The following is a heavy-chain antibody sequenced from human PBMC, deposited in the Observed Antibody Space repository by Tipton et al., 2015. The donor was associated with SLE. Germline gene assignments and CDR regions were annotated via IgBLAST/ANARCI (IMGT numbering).Heavy chain of an antibody. CDR2: IYSSGII. CDR3: ARGLEENVSAERWFDP. D-gene: IGHD1-1*01. J-gene: IGHJ5*02. CDR1: GGSISSHY. Sequence: LRLSCTVSGGSISSHYWSWFRQPPGKRLEWIGYIYSSGIIRYSSSLRSRATISEDTSKNQFSLQLRSVTAADTAVYYCARGLEENVSAERWFDPWGQGTLVTVSS. V-gene: IGHV4-59*11.